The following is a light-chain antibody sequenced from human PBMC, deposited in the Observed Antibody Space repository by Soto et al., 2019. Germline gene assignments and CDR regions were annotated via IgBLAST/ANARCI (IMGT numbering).Light chain of an antibody. V-gene: IGLV2-23*01. CDR1: SSDVGSYNL. CDR2: EGS. CDR3: CSYAGSSTPNSV. J-gene: IGLJ3*02. Sequence: QSVLTQPASVSGSPGQSITISYTGTSSDVGSYNLVSWYQQHPGKAPKLMIYEGSKRPSGVSNRFSGSKSGNTASLTISGLQAEDEADYYCCSYAGSSTPNSVFGGGTKVTVL.